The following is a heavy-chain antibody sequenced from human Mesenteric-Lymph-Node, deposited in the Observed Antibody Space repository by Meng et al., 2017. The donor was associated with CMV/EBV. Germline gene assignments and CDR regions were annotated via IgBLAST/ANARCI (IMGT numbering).Heavy chain of an antibody. CDR1: GFTFSDYY. J-gene: IGHJ6*02. CDR3: ARQARYYASSGSSSGLDV. Sequence: GESLKISCAASGFTFSDYYMSWIRQAPGKGLEWVSYITSGSTIYYAVSVKGRFTISRDNAKNSLYLQMNSLRAEDTAVYYWARQARYYASSGSSSGLDVWGQGTTVTVSS. CDR2: ITSGSTI. D-gene: IGHD3-22*01. V-gene: IGHV3-11*04.